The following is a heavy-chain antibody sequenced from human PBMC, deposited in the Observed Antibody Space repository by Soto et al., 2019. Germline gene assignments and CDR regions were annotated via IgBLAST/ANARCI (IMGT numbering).Heavy chain of an antibody. CDR1: GFTFGSYA. V-gene: IGHV3-30-3*01. CDR3: ARVEGMETIELVVPAAIIY. J-gene: IGHJ4*02. CDR2: ISYDGSNK. Sequence: PGGSLRLSCAASGFTFGSYAMHWVRQAPGKGLEWVAVISYDGSNKYYADSVKGRFTISRDNSKNTLYLQMTSLRAEDTAVYYCARVEGMETIELVVPAAIIYWGQGTLGTVSS. D-gene: IGHD2-2*01.